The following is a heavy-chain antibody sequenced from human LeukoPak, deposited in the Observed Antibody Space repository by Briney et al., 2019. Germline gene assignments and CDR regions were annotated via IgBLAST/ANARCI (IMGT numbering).Heavy chain of an antibody. CDR1: GYTFTGYY. V-gene: IGHV1-2*02. CDR2: INPNSGGT. CDR3: ARPVVASKSALDY. J-gene: IGHJ4*02. Sequence: ASVKVSCKASGYTFTGYYMHWVRQAPGQGLEWMGWINPNSGGTNYAQKFQGRVTMTRDTSISTAYVELSRLRSDDTAVYYCARPVVASKSALDYWGQGTLVTVSS. D-gene: IGHD5-12*01.